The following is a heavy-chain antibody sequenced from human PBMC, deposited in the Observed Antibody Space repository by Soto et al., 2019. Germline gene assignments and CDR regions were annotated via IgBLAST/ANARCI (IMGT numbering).Heavy chain of an antibody. CDR1: GYTFTNYG. D-gene: IGHD6-19*01. V-gene: IGHV1-18*01. J-gene: IGHJ4*02. Sequence: QVQLVQSGAEVKKPGASVKVSCKASGYTFTNYGITWVRQAPGQGLEWMGWISAYNGHTDYAQNFQGRVTMTTDTSXRTADMELRSLGYDDTAVDYCARRSRGGSDWYHFDSWGQGTLVTVSS. CDR2: ISAYNGHT. CDR3: ARRSRGGSDWYHFDS.